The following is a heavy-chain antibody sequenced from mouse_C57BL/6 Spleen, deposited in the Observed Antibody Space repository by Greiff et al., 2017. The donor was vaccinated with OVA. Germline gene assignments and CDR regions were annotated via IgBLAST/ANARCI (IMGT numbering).Heavy chain of an antibody. J-gene: IGHJ2*01. CDR2: IHPNSGST. Sequence: QVQLQQPGAELVKPGASVKLSCKASGYTFTSYWMHWVKQRPGQGLEWIGMIHPNSGSTNYNEKFKSKATLTVDKSSSTAYMQLSSLTSEDSAVYYCAGTTVVAPYFDYWGKGTTLTVSS. D-gene: IGHD1-1*01. V-gene: IGHV1-64*01. CDR1: GYTFTSYW. CDR3: AGTTVVAPYFDY.